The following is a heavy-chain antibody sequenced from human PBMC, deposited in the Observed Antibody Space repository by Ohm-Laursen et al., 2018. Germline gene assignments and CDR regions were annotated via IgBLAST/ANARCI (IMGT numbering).Heavy chain of an antibody. J-gene: IGHJ1*01. CDR2: ISYEGSNK. CDR1: GFTFSIYG. CDR3: VKPTGHKIVASMGFAS. Sequence: SLRLSCAASGFTFSIYGMHWVRQAPGKGLEWVAAISYEGSNKFYADSLKGRFTISRDNSQNTVYLQMDSLRAEDTAVYYCVKPTGHKIVASMGFASWGQGTLVTVSS. V-gene: IGHV3-30*18. D-gene: IGHD5-24*01.